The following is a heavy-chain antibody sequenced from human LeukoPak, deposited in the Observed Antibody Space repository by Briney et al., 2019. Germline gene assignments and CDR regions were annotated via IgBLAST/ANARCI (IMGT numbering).Heavy chain of an antibody. CDR3: ARSPDYASDY. D-gene: IGHD4-17*01. J-gene: IGHJ4*02. CDR2: IYSGGST. CDR1: GFTFSDYY. V-gene: IGHV3-53*01. Sequence: GGSLRLTCAASGFTFSDYYMSWVRQAPGKGLEWVSVIYSGGSTYYADSVKGRFTISRDNSKNTLYLQMNSLRAEDTAVYYCARSPDYASDYWGQGTLVTVSS.